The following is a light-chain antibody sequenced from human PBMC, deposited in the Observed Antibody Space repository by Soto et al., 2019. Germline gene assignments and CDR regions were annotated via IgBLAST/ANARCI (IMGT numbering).Light chain of an antibody. CDR2: DVS. CDR3: SSYTSGTTFV. Sequence: QSVLTQPASGSGSPGRSITISCTGTSSDVGGYNYVSWYQQEPGKAPKLMICDVSNRPSGVSNRFSGSKSGNTASLTISGLQAEDEADYYCSSYTSGTTFVFGTGTKVTVL. V-gene: IGLV2-14*01. J-gene: IGLJ1*01. CDR1: SSDVGGYNY.